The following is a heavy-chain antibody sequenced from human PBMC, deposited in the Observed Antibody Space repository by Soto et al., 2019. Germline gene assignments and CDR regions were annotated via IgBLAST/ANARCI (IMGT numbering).Heavy chain of an antibody. CDR2: IYYIGST. CDR3: ARDWLSPIVGATGYFDL. Sequence: QVQLQESGPGLVKPSGTLSLTCTVSGGSISSYFWSWIRQPPGKGLEWIGYIYYIGSTNYNPSLKSRITISVDTSKNHFSLKLNSVTAADTAVYYCARDWLSPIVGATGYFDLWGRGTLVTVSS. V-gene: IGHV4-59*01. D-gene: IGHD1-26*01. J-gene: IGHJ2*01. CDR1: GGSISSYF.